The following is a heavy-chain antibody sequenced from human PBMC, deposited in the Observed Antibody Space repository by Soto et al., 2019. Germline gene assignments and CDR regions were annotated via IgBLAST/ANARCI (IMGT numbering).Heavy chain of an antibody. D-gene: IGHD3-22*01. V-gene: IGHV3-23*01. Sequence: GGSLRLSCAASGFTFRSYGMNWVRQAPGKGLEWVSAISGSGGSTYYADSVKGRFTISRDNSKNTLYLQMNSLRAEDTAVYYCAKDLPTYYYDSSGYPDAFDIWGQGTMVTVSS. CDR1: GFTFRSYG. J-gene: IGHJ3*02. CDR2: ISGSGGST. CDR3: AKDLPTYYYDSSGYPDAFDI.